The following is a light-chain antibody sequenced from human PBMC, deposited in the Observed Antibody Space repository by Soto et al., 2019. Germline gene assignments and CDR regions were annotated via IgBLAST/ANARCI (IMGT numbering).Light chain of an antibody. Sequence: EIVMTQSPATLSVSPGERATLSCRASQSVSSNLAWYQQKPGQAPRLLIFGASTRVTGLPARFSGSGSGTEFTITISSLQSEDFAVYYCQQYNNWPFTFGQGTKLEIK. J-gene: IGKJ2*01. CDR3: QQYNNWPFT. CDR2: GAS. CDR1: QSVSSN. V-gene: IGKV3-15*01.